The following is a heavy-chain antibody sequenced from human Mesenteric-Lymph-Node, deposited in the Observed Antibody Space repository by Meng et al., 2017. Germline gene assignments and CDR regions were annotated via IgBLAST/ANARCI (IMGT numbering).Heavy chain of an antibody. CDR1: GFTFSNYA. CDR3: AKNSGLDLDEN. Sequence: ESLKISCAASGFTFSNYAMSWVRQAPGKGLEWVSTISGSGVSTYYADSVKGRFTISRDNSKNTLYLQMNSLRAEDTAVYYCAKNSGLDLDENWGQGTLVTVSS. J-gene: IGHJ4*02. D-gene: IGHD5-12*01. CDR2: ISGSGVST. V-gene: IGHV3-23*01.